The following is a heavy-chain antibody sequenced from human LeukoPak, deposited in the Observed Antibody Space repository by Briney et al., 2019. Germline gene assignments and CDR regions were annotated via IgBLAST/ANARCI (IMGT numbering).Heavy chain of an antibody. CDR2: IYYSGST. Sequence: SETLSLTCTVSGGSISSYYWSWIRQPPGKGLEWIGHIYYSGSTNYNPSLKSRVTISVDTSKNQFSLKLSSVTAADTAVYYCARGLHSRYFDLWGRGTLVTVSS. J-gene: IGHJ2*01. V-gene: IGHV4-59*01. CDR3: ARGLHSRYFDL. CDR1: GGSISSYY.